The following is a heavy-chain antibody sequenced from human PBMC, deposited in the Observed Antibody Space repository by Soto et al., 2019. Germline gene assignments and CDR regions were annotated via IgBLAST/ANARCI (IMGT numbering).Heavy chain of an antibody. J-gene: IGHJ4*02. CDR3: ARGIGNYVPLHFDY. Sequence: GGSLRLSCAASGFTFSDYYMSWIRQAPGKGLEWVSYISSSSSYTNYADSVKGRFTISRDNAKNSLYLQMNSLRAEDTAVYYCARGIGNYVPLHFDYWGQGTLVTVSS. V-gene: IGHV3-11*06. D-gene: IGHD1-7*01. CDR1: GFTFSDYY. CDR2: ISSSSSYT.